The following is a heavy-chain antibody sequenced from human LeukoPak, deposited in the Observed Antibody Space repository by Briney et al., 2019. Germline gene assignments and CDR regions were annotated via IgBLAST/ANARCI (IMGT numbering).Heavy chain of an antibody. CDR2: INHTGST. D-gene: IGHD3-10*01. Sequence: SETLSLTCAVSGVTFSGYCWSWIRQPPGKGLEWIGEINHTGSTNYNPSLKSGVTISVDTFKNQFSLKLSSVTAADTAVYYCATMVRGKDYWGQGTLVTVSS. CDR1: GVTFSGYC. J-gene: IGHJ4*02. CDR3: ATMVRGKDY. V-gene: IGHV4-34*08.